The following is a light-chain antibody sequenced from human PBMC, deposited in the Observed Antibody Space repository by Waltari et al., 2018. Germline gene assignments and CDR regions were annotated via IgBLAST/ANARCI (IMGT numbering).Light chain of an antibody. CDR1: QSIGYW. CDR3: QHYNRFSQT. V-gene: IGKV1-5*03. CDR2: EAS. Sequence: DIQMTQSPSTLSASVGARVPITCRASQSIGYWLAWYQQKAGKAPKLLISEASNLESGVPTRFSGSGAGTEFTLTISSLQPDDFATYYCQHYNRFSQTFGQGTKVAI. J-gene: IGKJ1*01.